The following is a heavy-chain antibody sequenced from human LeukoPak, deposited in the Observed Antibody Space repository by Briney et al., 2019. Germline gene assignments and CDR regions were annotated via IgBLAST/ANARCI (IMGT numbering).Heavy chain of an antibody. D-gene: IGHD6-6*01. V-gene: IGHV4-38-2*01. CDR3: ARHRVEYSRFFDY. Sequence: SETLSLTCAVSGYSISSGYYWGWIRQPPGKGLEWIGSIYHSGSTYYNPSLKSRDTISVDTSKNQFSLKLSSVTAADTAVYYCARHRVEYSRFFDYWGQGTLVTVSS. CDR2: IYHSGST. CDR1: GYSISSGYY. J-gene: IGHJ4*02.